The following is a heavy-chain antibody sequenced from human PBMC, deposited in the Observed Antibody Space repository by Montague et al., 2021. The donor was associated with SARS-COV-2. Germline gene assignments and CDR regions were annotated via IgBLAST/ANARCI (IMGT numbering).Heavy chain of an antibody. D-gene: IGHD3-22*01. CDR1: GGSISSYY. CDR2: IYFSGST. CDR3: ARHGRFSVIVNTPRGAFDI. Sequence: SETLSLTCTVSGGSISSYYWGWIRQPPGKGLEWIGYIYFSGSTDYSPALKSRVTTSVDTSKNQFSLRLSSLTAADTAVYYCARHGRFSVIVNTPRGAFDIWGPGTMVTVSS. J-gene: IGHJ3*02. V-gene: IGHV4-59*08.